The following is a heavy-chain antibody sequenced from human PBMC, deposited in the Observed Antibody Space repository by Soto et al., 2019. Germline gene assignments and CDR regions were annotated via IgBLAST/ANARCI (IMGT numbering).Heavy chain of an antibody. CDR3: ARELEYCSSTSCYWRFDP. D-gene: IGHD2-2*01. V-gene: IGHV4-4*07. Sequence: PSETLSLTCTVSGGSISSYYWSWIRQPAGKGLEWIGRIYTSGSTNYNPSLKSRVTMSVDTSKNQFSLKLSSVTAADTAVYYCARELEYCSSTSCYWRFDPWGQGTLVTVSS. J-gene: IGHJ5*02. CDR2: IYTSGST. CDR1: GGSISSYY.